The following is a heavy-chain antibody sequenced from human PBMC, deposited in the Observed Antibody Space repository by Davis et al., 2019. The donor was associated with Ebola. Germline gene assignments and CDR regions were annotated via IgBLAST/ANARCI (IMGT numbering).Heavy chain of an antibody. CDR1: GFTFSSYS. CDR2: ISSSSSTI. D-gene: IGHD3-3*01. CDR3: ARDTTIFIGSPFSTYYYYMDV. V-gene: IGHV3-48*02. J-gene: IGHJ6*03. Sequence: PGGSLRLSCAASGFTFSSYSMNWVRQAPGKGLEWVSYISSSSSTIYYADSVKGRFTISRDNAKNSLYLQMNSLRDEDTAVYYCARDTTIFIGSPFSTYYYYMDVWGKGTTVTVSS.